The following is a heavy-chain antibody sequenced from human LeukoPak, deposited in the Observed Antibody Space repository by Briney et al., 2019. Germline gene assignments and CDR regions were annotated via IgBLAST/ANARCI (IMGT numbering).Heavy chain of an antibody. D-gene: IGHD2-8*01. CDR1: GGSLSSSY. V-gene: IGHV4-59*08. CDR3: ARRVYNRGLYDLGAFDL. CDR2: SYYTGNT. J-gene: IGHJ3*01. Sequence: SEALSLTCTVSGGSLSSSYWSWIRQPPGGGLEWIGYSYYTGNTNYSPALKSRVTISFATSKNQFSPNLRSVTATDTAVYYCARRVYNRGLYDLGAFDLWGQGTMVTVSS.